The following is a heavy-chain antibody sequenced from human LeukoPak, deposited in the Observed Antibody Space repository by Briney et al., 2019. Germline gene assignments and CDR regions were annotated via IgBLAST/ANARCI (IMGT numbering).Heavy chain of an antibody. CDR3: ARMQQWLDPDPHWFDP. D-gene: IGHD6-19*01. J-gene: IGHJ5*02. CDR2: IYTSGST. CDR1: GGSISSYY. V-gene: IGHV4-4*07. Sequence: SETLSLTCTVSGGSISSYYWSWIRQPVGEGLEWIGRIYTSGSTNYNPSLKSRVTMSVDTSKNQFSLKLSSVTAADTAVYYCARMQQWLDPDPHWFDPWGQGTLVTVSS.